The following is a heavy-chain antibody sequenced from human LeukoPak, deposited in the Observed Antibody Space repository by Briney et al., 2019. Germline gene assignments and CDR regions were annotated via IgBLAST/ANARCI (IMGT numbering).Heavy chain of an antibody. D-gene: IGHD5-12*01. Sequence: GGSLRLSCAASGFTFSSYAMPWVRQAPGKGLEWVAVISYDGSNKYYADSVKGRFTISRDNSKNTLYLQMNSLRAEDTAVYYCARDSNMVATPYFDYWGQGTLVTVSS. CDR3: ARDSNMVATPYFDY. CDR2: ISYDGSNK. V-gene: IGHV3-30-3*01. CDR1: GFTFSSYA. J-gene: IGHJ4*02.